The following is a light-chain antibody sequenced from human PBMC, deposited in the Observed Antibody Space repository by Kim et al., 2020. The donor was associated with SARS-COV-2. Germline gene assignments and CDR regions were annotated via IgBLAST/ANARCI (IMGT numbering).Light chain of an antibody. J-gene: IGLJ3*02. CDR2: KDT. CDR3: QSADSSDTFWV. Sequence: PEQTARITCSGGALPKQYAYWFQQKPGQAPGLVIYKDTERPSGIPERFSGSTSGTTVTLTISGVQAEDEADYYCQSADSSDTFWVFGGGTQLTVL. V-gene: IGLV3-25*03. CDR1: ALPKQY.